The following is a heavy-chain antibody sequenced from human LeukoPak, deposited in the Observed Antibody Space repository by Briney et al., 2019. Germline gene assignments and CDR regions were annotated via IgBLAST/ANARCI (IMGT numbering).Heavy chain of an antibody. D-gene: IGHD4-17*01. CDR2: ISSSGSTI. CDR1: GFTFSSYE. V-gene: IGHV3-48*03. Sequence: PGGSLRLSCAASGFTFSSYEMNWVRQAPGKGLEWVSYISSSGSTIYYADSVKGRFTISRDNAKNSLYLQMNSLRAEDTAVYYCAREKYGDYLFDYWGQGTLVTVSS. J-gene: IGHJ4*02. CDR3: AREKYGDYLFDY.